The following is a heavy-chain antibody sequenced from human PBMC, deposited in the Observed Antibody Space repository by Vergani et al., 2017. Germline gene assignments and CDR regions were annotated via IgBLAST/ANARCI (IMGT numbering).Heavy chain of an antibody. CDR1: GFTSSYYG. Sequence: QVHLVESGGGVVQPARSLRLSCVVSGFTSSYYGMHWVRQAPGKGLEWVAVISYDGTQKYYADSVKGRFTISRDNSKSTLYLPMNSLRTEDTAVYYCSTKSXGTPGCQIGYFREWGQGTLVTVSS. J-gene: IGHJ1*01. V-gene: IGHV3-30*03. D-gene: IGHD1-1*01. CDR3: STKSXGTPGCQIGYFRE. CDR2: ISYDGTQK.